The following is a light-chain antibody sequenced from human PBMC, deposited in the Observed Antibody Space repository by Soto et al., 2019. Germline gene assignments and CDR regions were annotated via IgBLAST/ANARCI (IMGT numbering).Light chain of an antibody. CDR3: QQYNHWPSLT. J-gene: IGKJ4*01. CDR1: QSISNH. Sequence: IVITQSPASLSVSPGERPPISGQASQSISNHLAWYQQQPGQTPRLLIFGASTTATGIPARFSGSGSGTEFTLTISSLQSEDFAVYYCQQYNHWPSLTVGGGTKVEI. V-gene: IGKV3-15*01. CDR2: GAS.